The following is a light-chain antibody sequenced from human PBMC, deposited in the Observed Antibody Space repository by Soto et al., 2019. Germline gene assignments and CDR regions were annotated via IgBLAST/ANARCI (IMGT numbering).Light chain of an antibody. Sequence: EIVLTQSPGTLSLSPGERATLSCRASQSVSSSSLAWYQRKPGQAPSLLIYGASTRATGIPDRFSGSGSGTDFTLTISRLEPEDFAVYYCQHYGSSPRYTFGQGTKLEIK. CDR2: GAS. J-gene: IGKJ2*01. CDR1: QSVSSSS. V-gene: IGKV3-20*01. CDR3: QHYGSSPRYT.